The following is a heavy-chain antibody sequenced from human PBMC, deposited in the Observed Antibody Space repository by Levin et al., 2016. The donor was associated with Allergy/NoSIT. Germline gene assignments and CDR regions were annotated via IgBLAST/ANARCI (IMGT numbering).Heavy chain of an antibody. J-gene: IGHJ4*02. CDR3: ARESAYCNGDCLRADSPYYFDY. CDR1: GGTFNNYA. D-gene: IGHD2-21*02. V-gene: IGHV1-69*13. CDR2: IIPVFGTT. Sequence: SVKVSCKASGGTFNNYALSWVRQAPGQGLEWMGGIIPVFGTTNYAQKFQGRVTITADESTGTAYMELSSLNSQDTAVYYCARESAYCNGDCLRADSPYYFDYWGQGTLVTVSS.